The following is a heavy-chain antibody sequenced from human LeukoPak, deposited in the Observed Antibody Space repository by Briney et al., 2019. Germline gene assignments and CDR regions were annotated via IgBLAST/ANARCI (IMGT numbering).Heavy chain of an antibody. CDR1: GYTFTSYG. V-gene: IGHV1-18*01. CDR2: ISAYNGNT. CDR3: ARDTPDYYDSSGYFAEYFQH. J-gene: IGHJ1*01. Sequence: GASVKVSCKASGYTFTSYGISWVRQAPGQGLEWMGWISAYNGNTNYAQKLQGRVTMTTDTSTSTAYMELRSLRSDDTAVYYCARDTPDYYDSSGYFAEYFQHWGQGTLVTVSS. D-gene: IGHD3-22*01.